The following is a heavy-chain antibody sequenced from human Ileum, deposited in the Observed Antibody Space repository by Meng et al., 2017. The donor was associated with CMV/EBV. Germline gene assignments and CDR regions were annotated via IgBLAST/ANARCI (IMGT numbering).Heavy chain of an antibody. V-gene: IGHV3-30-3*01. Sequence: GGSLRLSCVASGFTFSRYAMHWVRQAPGEGLERVAVISFEGNIKDYTDSVKGRFIVSRDNSQNTVYLQMNSLRAEDTAVYYCARDIQLLYTGHAFDIWGQGTRVTVSS. D-gene: IGHD2/OR15-2a*01. J-gene: IGHJ3*02. CDR1: GFTFSRYA. CDR3: ARDIQLLYTGHAFDI. CDR2: ISFEGNIK.